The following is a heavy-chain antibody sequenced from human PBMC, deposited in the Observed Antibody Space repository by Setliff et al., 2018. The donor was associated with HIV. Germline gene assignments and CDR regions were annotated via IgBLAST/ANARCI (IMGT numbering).Heavy chain of an antibody. CDR2: IIPILGIA. J-gene: IGHJ6*02. Sequence: SVKVSCKASGGTFSSYAISWVRQAPGQGLEWMGGIIPILGIANYAQKFQGRVTITADKSTSTAYMELSSLRSEDTAAYYCARDTSRYSGYDYPPNYYYYGMDVWGQGTTVTVSS. D-gene: IGHD5-12*01. CDR1: GGTFSSYA. CDR3: ARDTSRYSGYDYPPNYYYYGMDV. V-gene: IGHV1-69*10.